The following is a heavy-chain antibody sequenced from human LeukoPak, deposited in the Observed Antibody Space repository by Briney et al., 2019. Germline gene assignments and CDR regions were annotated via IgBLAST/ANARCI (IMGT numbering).Heavy chain of an antibody. V-gene: IGHV3-30*18. CDR2: ISYDGSNK. J-gene: IGHJ5*02. CDR3: ANFDTFDP. CDR1: GFTFSSYG. Sequence: GGSLRLSCAASGFTFSSYGMHWLRQAPGKGLEGVAVISYDGSNKYYADSVKGRFTISRDNSKNTLYLQMNSLRAEDTAAYYCANFDTFDPWGQGTLVTVSS.